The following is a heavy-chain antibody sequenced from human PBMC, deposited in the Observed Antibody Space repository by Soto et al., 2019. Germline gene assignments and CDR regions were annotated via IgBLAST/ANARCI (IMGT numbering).Heavy chain of an antibody. CDR2: IYYSGST. J-gene: IGHJ6*02. CDR1: GGSISSSSYY. Sequence: SETLSLTCTVSGGSISSSSYYWGGIRQPPGKGLEGMGSIYYSGSTYYNPSLKSRVTISVDTSKNQFSLKLSSVTAADTAVYYCASATRSYDFWSGYYLYGMDVWGQGTTVTVSS. D-gene: IGHD3-3*01. CDR3: ASATRSYDFWSGYYLYGMDV. V-gene: IGHV4-39*01.